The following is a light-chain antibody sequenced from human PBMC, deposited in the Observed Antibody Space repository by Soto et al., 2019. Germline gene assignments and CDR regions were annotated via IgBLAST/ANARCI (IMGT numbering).Light chain of an antibody. Sequence: QSVLTQPPSASGTPGQRVTISCSGSSSNIGSNTVNWYQQLPGTAPKLLIYNNNQRPSGVPDRFSGSKSGTSASLAISGLQYEDEADYYGAAWDDSLNGLVFGTGTKLTVL. CDR3: AAWDDSLNGLV. V-gene: IGLV1-44*01. J-gene: IGLJ1*01. CDR1: SSNIGSNT. CDR2: NNN.